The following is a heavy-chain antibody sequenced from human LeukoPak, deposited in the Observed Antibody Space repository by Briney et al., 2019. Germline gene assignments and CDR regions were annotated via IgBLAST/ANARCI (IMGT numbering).Heavy chain of an antibody. CDR2: IYYSGST. Sequence: SETLPLTCTVSGGSISNYYWSWIRQPPGKGLEWIGYIYYSGSTNYNPSLKSRVTISVDTSKNQFSLKLSSVTAADTAVYYCAREGVQSQWLVVTFDYWGQGTLVTVSS. V-gene: IGHV4-59*12. D-gene: IGHD6-19*01. CDR1: GGSISNYY. J-gene: IGHJ4*02. CDR3: AREGVQSQWLVVTFDY.